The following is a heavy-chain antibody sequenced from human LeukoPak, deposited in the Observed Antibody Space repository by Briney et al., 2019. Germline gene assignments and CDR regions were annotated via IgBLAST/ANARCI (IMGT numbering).Heavy chain of an antibody. V-gene: IGHV1-69*05. CDR1: GGTFSSYA. D-gene: IGHD2-15*01. Sequence: GASEKVSCKASGGTFSSYAISWVRQAPGQGLEWMGGIIPIFGTANYAQKFQGRVTITTGESTSTAYMELSSLRSEDTAVYYCARGPFGGSPRTRYYYYMDVWGKGTTVTVSS. CDR2: IIPIFGTA. CDR3: ARGPFGGSPRTRYYYYMDV. J-gene: IGHJ6*03.